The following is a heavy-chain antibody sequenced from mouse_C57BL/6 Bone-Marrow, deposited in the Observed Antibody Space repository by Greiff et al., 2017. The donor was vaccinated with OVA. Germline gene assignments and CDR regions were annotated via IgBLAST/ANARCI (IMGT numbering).Heavy chain of an antibody. D-gene: IGHD1-1*01. CDR1: GFTFSNYW. J-gene: IGHJ2*01. CDR2: IRLKSDNYAT. Sequence: EVKLMESGGGLVQPGGSMKLSCVASGFTFSNYWMNWVRQSPEKGLEWVAQIRLKSDNYATHYAESVKGRFTISRDDSKSSFYLQMNNLRAEDTGIYYCTTYGSSYYWGQGTTLTVSS. CDR3: TTYGSSYY. V-gene: IGHV6-3*01.